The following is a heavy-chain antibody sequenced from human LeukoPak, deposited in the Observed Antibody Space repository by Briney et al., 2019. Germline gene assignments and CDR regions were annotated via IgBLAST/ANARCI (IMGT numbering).Heavy chain of an antibody. CDR2: ISAYNGNT. CDR1: GYTFTSYG. V-gene: IGHV1-18*01. D-gene: IGHD2-2*01. CDR3: AREVWEYCSSTSCAALNWFDP. J-gene: IGHJ5*02. Sequence: ASVKVSCKASGYTFTSYGISWVRQAPGQGLEWMGWISAYNGNTNYAQKLQGRVTMTTDTSTSTAYMELRSLRSDDTAVYYCAREVWEYCSSTSCAALNWFDPWGQGTLVTVSS.